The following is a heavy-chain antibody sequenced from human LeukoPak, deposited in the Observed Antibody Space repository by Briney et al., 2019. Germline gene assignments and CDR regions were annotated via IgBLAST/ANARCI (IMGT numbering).Heavy chain of an antibody. CDR3: ARGVDYYDSSGTIDY. CDR1: GCTFSSYG. Sequence: PGGSLRLSCAASGCTFSSYGMHWVRQAPGKGLEWVAVVWFDGSKKYSADSVKGRITISRDDSKNTLYLQMNSLRAEDTAVYYCARGVDYYDSSGTIDYWGQGTLVTVSS. J-gene: IGHJ4*02. V-gene: IGHV3-33*01. D-gene: IGHD3-22*01. CDR2: VWFDGSKK.